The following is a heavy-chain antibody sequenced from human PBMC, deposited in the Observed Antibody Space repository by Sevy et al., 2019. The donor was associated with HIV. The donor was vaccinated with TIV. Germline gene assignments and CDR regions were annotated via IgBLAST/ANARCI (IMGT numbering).Heavy chain of an antibody. CDR3: AGDGEPRGNSQGARGRWFDP. Sequence: SETLSLTCAVYGGSFSGYYWSWIRQPPGKGLEWIGEINHSGSTNYNPSLKSRVTISVDTSKNQFSLKLSFVTAAEPAGYYCAGDGEPRGNSQGARGRWFDPWGQGTLVTVSS. J-gene: IGHJ5*02. CDR1: GGSFSGYY. D-gene: IGHD2-21*02. V-gene: IGHV4-34*01. CDR2: INHSGST.